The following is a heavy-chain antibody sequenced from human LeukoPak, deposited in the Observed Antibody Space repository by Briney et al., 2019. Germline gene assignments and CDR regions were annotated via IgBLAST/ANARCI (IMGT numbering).Heavy chain of an antibody. D-gene: IGHD1-26*01. V-gene: IGHV4-61*02. J-gene: IGHJ4*02. CDR2: IYTSGST. Sequence: SQTLSLPCTVSGGSISSGSYYWSWIRQPAGKGLEWIGRIYTSGSTNYNPSLKSRVTISVDTSKNQFSLKLSSVTAADTAVYYCARDKVGAQPFDYWGQGTLVTVSS. CDR1: GGSISSGSYY. CDR3: ARDKVGAQPFDY.